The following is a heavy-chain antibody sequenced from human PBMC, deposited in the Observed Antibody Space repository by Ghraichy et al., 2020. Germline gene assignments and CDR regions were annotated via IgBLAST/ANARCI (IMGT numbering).Heavy chain of an antibody. Sequence: SQTLSLTCAISGDSVSSNSVTWNWIRQSPSRGLEWLGRTYYRSKWFNDYALSVKSRISINPDTSKNQFSLQLNSVTPEDTAVYYCARDYDYVWGSYRFSGDYYGMDVWGQGTTVTVSS. V-gene: IGHV6-1*01. J-gene: IGHJ6*02. CDR2: TYYRSKWFN. CDR1: GDSVSSNSVT. D-gene: IGHD3-16*02. CDR3: ARDYDYVWGSYRFSGDYYGMDV.